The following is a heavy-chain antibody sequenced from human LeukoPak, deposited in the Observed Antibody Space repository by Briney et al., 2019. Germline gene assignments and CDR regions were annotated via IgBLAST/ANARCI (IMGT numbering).Heavy chain of an antibody. Sequence: PSETLSLTCTISGASITTGGYYWTWIRQPPGEGLEWIGYIYYTGSVDYNVSLKSRLTISLDTSKNRFSLKLNSVTAADTAVYYCARDHSYYFGSQTSTLDVWGQGTAVTVSS. J-gene: IGHJ6*02. D-gene: IGHD3-10*01. CDR3: ARDHSYYFGSQTSTLDV. CDR2: IYYTGSV. CDR1: GASITTGGYY. V-gene: IGHV4-31*03.